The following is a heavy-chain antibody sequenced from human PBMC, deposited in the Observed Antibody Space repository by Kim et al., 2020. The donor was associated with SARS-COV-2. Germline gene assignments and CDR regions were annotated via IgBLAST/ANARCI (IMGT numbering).Heavy chain of an antibody. D-gene: IGHD4-17*01. Sequence: SETLSLTCTVSGGSISSSSYYWGWIRQPPGKGLEWIGSIYYSGSTYYNPSLKSRVTISVDTSKNQFSLKLSSVTAADTAVYYCARLPTNGDYSTYGMDVWGQGTTVTVSS. CDR2: IYYSGST. V-gene: IGHV4-39*01. CDR3: ARLPTNGDYSTYGMDV. J-gene: IGHJ6*02. CDR1: GGSISSSSYY.